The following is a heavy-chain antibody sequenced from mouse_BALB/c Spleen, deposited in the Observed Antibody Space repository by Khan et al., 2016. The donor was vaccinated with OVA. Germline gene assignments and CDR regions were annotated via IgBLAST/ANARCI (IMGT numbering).Heavy chain of an antibody. CDR1: GYSFTSYYA. Sequence: EVQLQESGPGLVKPSHSLSLTCTVTGYSFTSYYAWNWIRQFPGNKLELMGYISYSGGTSYLPSLKSRFSITRDTSKNQFFLQLNSVTTEDSATYYCARWFAYWGQGTLVTVS. CDR2: ISYSGGT. CDR3: ARWFAY. J-gene: IGHJ3*01. V-gene: IGHV3-2*02.